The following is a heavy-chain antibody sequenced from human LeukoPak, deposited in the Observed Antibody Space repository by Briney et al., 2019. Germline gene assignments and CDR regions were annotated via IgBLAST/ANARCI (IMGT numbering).Heavy chain of an antibody. CDR1: GGSLHNHF. V-gene: IGHV4-34*01. CDR3: ARDLRWDSSGYSHPDI. Sequence: SETLSLTCAVYGGSLHNHFWSWIRLSPGKGLEWIGEVGDGEATNFNPSLKTRVAISTDRPKNQVSLKLKSVTDADTAIYYCARDLRWDSSGYSHPDIWGQGTMVTVSS. D-gene: IGHD3-22*01. J-gene: IGHJ3*02. CDR2: VGDGEAT.